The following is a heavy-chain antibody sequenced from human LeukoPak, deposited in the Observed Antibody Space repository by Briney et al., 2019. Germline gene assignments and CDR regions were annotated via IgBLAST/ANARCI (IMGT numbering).Heavy chain of an antibody. V-gene: IGHV1-46*01. CDR2: XPSGGIT. CDR3: ARGDYYDSSGYLQFDY. Sequence: XPSGGITSYAQKFQGRVTMTRDTSTSTVYMELSSLRSEDTAVYYCARGDYYDSSGYLQFDYWGQGTLVTVSS. J-gene: IGHJ4*02. D-gene: IGHD3-22*01.